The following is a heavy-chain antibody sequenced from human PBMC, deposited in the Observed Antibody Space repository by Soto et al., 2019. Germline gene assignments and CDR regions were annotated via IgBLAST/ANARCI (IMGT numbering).Heavy chain of an antibody. CDR2: ISPYSGYT. J-gene: IGHJ4*02. Sequence: ASVKVSCKGFGYSFMKYGINWVRQAPGQGLEWVGWISPYSGYTHSAQKFHGRLTLTTDTAASTAYMELRILRSADTALYYCAREASVLIPAAQPLRFDSWRRGTLVAVAS. D-gene: IGHD2-2*01. CDR3: AREASVLIPAAQPLRFDS. CDR1: GYSFMKYG. V-gene: IGHV1-18*01.